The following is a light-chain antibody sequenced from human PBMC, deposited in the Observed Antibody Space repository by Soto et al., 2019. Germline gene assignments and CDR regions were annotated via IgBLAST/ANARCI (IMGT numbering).Light chain of an antibody. V-gene: IGKV1-39*01. CDR1: QSISSY. CDR2: AAS. Sequence: DLQMNPSPSSLSASVGDRVTITCRASQSISSYLNWYQQKPGKAPKLLIYAASSLQSGVPSRFSGSGYGTDFTLTISSLQPEDFETYYCQQSYSTSITFGQGTRLEIK. CDR3: QQSYSTSIT. J-gene: IGKJ5*01.